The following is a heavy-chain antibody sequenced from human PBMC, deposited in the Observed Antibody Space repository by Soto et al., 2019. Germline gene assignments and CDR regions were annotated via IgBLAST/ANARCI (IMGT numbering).Heavy chain of an antibody. J-gene: IGHJ4*02. CDR1: GGSISSSSYY. V-gene: IGHV4-39*01. D-gene: IGHD6-13*01. Sequence: SETLSLTCTVSGGSISSSSYYWGWIRQPPGRGLEWIGSIYYSGSTYYNPSLKSRVTISVDTSKNQFSLKLSSVTAADTAVYYCARRQAAAGGFDYWGQGTLVTVSS. CDR3: ARRQAAAGGFDY. CDR2: IYYSGST.